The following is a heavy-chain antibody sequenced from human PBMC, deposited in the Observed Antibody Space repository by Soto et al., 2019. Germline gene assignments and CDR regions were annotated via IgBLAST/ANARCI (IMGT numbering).Heavy chain of an antibody. Sequence: PSETLSLTCTVSGGSISSSNWWSWVRQPPGKGLEWIGEIYHSGSTNYNPSLKSRVTISVDKSKNQFSLKLSSVTAADTAVYYCARRGYAHGELDYWGLGTLVTVSS. CDR3: ARRGYAHGELDY. CDR1: GGSISSSNW. D-gene: IGHD2-15*01. V-gene: IGHV4-4*02. J-gene: IGHJ4*02. CDR2: IYHSGST.